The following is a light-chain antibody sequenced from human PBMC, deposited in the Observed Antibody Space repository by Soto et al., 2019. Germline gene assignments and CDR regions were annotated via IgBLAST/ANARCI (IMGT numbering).Light chain of an antibody. CDR2: DAS. CDR1: QSVSSY. CDR3: QPRSNWPWT. V-gene: IGKV3-11*01. J-gene: IGKJ1*01. Sequence: EIVLTQSPATLSLSPGERATLSCRASQSVSSYLAWYQQKPGQAPRLLIYDASNRATGIPARFNGSGSGTDFTLTISSLEPEDFAVYYCQPRSNWPWTFGQGTKV.